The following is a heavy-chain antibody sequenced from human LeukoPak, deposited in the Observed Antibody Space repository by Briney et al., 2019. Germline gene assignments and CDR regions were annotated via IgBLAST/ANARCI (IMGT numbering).Heavy chain of an antibody. Sequence: GGSLRLSCAASRFTFSSYAMSWVRQAPGKGLEWVSGISSSGGTTYYTDSVEGRFTISRDNSKNTLYLQMNSLRAEDTAVYYCAARAVAGTPYYFDYWGQGTLVTVSS. J-gene: IGHJ4*02. D-gene: IGHD6-19*01. V-gene: IGHV3-23*01. CDR1: RFTFSSYA. CDR2: ISSSGGTT. CDR3: AARAVAGTPYYFDY.